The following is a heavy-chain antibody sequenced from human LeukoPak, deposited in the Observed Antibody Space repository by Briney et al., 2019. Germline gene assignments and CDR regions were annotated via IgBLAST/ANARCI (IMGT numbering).Heavy chain of an antibody. CDR2: INPNSGHT. V-gene: IGHV1-2*02. Sequence: ASVTVSCKASGYTFTGYYMHWVRQAPGQGLEWMGWINPNSGHTKYAQKFQGRVTMARDTSISTAYMELSRLRSDDTAVYYCATQRGSYRWGTDFDYWGQGTLVTVSS. CDR3: ATQRGSYRWGTDFDY. CDR1: GYTFTGYY. J-gene: IGHJ4*02. D-gene: IGHD3-16*01.